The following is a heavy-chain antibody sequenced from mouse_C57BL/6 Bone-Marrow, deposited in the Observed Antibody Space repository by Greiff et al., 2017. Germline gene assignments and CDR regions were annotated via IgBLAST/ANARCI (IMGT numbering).Heavy chain of an antibody. CDR1: GYTFTSYW. V-gene: IGHV1-55*01. J-gene: IGHJ3*01. Sequence: QVQLQQPGAELVKPGASVKMSCKASGYTFTSYWITWVKQRPGQGLEWIGDIYPGSGSTNYNEKFKSKATLTVDTSSSTAYMQLSSLTSEDSAVYYGARRDLPPGAWFAYWGQGTLVTVSA. CDR3: ARRDLPPGAWFAY. CDR2: IYPGSGST.